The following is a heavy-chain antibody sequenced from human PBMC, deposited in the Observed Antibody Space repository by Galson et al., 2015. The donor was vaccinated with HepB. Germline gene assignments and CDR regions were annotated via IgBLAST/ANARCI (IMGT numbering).Heavy chain of an antibody. CDR3: ARSRFLEWSVIDY. CDR2: IIPIFGTA. Sequence: SVKVSCKASGGTFSRYAISWVRQAPGQGLEWMGGIIPIFGTANYAQKFQGRVTITADESTSTAYMELSSLRSEDTAVYYCARSRFLEWSVIDYWGQGTLVTVSS. J-gene: IGHJ4*02. D-gene: IGHD3-3*01. V-gene: IGHV1-69*13. CDR1: GGTFSRYA.